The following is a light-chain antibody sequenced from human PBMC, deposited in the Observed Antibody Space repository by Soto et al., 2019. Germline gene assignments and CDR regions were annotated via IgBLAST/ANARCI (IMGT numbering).Light chain of an antibody. J-gene: IGLJ1*01. Sequence: QSVLTQPASVSGSPGQSITISCTGTSSDVGTYNLVSWYRHHPGEAPKLMIYEGTKRPSGVSNRFSGSTSGNTASLTISGLQAEDEADYYCCSYAGSSSHVFGTGTKLTVL. CDR1: SSDVGTYNL. CDR3: CSYAGSSSHV. CDR2: EGT. V-gene: IGLV2-23*01.